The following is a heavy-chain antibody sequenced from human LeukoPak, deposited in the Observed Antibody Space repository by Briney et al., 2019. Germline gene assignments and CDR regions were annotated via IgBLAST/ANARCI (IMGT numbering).Heavy chain of an antibody. V-gene: IGHV1-2*02. D-gene: IGHD3-22*01. CDR1: GYTFTGYY. Sequence: ASVKVSCKASGYTFTGYYMHWVRQAPGQGLEWMGWINPNSGGTNYAQKFQGRVTMTRDTSITTAYMELSRLRSDDTAVYYCAREGSGYSGFDYWGQGTLVTVSS. J-gene: IGHJ4*02. CDR2: INPNSGGT. CDR3: AREGSGYSGFDY.